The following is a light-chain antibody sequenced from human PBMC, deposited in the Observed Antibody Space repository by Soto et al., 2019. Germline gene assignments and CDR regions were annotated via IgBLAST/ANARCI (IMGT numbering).Light chain of an antibody. Sequence: QSALTQPASVSGSPGQSITLSCTGTSSDIRGYDYVYWYQRHTGKAPKLIIYDVNNRPSGVSNRFSGSKSGNAASLTISGLQAEDEADYYCTSYASGSSHVVFGGGTKRTVL. CDR3: TSYASGSSHVV. J-gene: IGLJ2*01. CDR1: SSDIRGYDY. CDR2: DVN. V-gene: IGLV2-14*01.